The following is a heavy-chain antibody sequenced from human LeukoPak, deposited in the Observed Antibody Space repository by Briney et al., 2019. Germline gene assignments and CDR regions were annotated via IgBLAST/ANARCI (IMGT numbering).Heavy chain of an antibody. CDR3: VGGDRNGGYFDY. Sequence: GGSLRLSCAASGFTFNDHGMRWVRQVPGKGLEWVSGINWNGGSTGYADSVKGRFTISRDNAKNSLYLQRNSLRAEDTALYYCVGGDRNGGYFDYWGQGTLVTVSS. D-gene: IGHD2-21*01. CDR2: INWNGGST. J-gene: IGHJ4*02. V-gene: IGHV3-20*04. CDR1: GFTFNDHG.